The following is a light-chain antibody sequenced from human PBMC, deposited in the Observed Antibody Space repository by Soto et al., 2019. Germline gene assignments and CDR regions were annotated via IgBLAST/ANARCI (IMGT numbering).Light chain of an antibody. CDR2: EAS. J-gene: IGKJ4*01. CDR3: QQYENLPLT. CDR1: QDITNY. V-gene: IGKV1-33*01. Sequence: DIQMTQSPSSLSASLGDRVTITCQASQDITNYLNWYQQKPGKAPKLLIHEASNLETGVPSRFSGSGSGTDFSFTINTLQPDDIATYYCQQYENLPLTLGGGTKVDIK.